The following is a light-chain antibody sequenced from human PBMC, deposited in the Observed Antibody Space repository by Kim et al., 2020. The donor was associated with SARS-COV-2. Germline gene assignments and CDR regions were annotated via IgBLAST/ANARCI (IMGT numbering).Light chain of an antibody. CDR1: QTISSY. V-gene: IGKV1-39*01. J-gene: IGKJ2*01. Sequence: DIQMTQSPSSLSASVGDRVTITCRASQTISSYLNWYQQKPGKPPKLLIYETSSLHSGVSSRFSGSESGTDFTLTISSLQPEDFATYYCKQTYSTPHTFGQGTKLDI. CDR3: KQTYSTPHT. CDR2: ETS.